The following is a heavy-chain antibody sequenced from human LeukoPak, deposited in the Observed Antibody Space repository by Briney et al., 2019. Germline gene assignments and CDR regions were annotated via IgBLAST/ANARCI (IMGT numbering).Heavy chain of an antibody. Sequence: SETLSLTCAVSSYSISSGSYWGWIRQSPGKGLEWVGSIFHSGNSYYNPSLKSRLTMSVDTSKNQFSLKLTSVAAADTALYYCARVTYVDDMLYQYFDYWGQGILVTVSS. V-gene: IGHV4-38-2*01. CDR2: IFHSGNS. J-gene: IGHJ4*02. CDR3: ARVTYVDDMLYQYFDY. D-gene: IGHD4-17*01. CDR1: SYSISSGSY.